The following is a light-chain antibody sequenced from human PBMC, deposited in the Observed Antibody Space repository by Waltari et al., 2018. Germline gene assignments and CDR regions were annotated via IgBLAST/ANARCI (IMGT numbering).Light chain of an antibody. CDR2: DTS. Sequence: EIVLTQSPATLSLSPGERATLSCRASQSVEMYLAWYQQRPGQAPRLLLYDTSNRATDIPARFSGSGSETDFSLTISSLGPEDFAVYYCQQRRNWPLTFGGGTKVEIK. CDR3: QQRRNWPLT. CDR1: QSVEMY. V-gene: IGKV3-11*01. J-gene: IGKJ4*01.